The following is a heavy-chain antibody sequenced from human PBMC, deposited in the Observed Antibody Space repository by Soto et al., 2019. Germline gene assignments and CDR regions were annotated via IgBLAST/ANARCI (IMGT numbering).Heavy chain of an antibody. CDR1: GFTFSSYG. Sequence: QVQLVESGGGVVQPGRSLRLSCAASGFTFSSYGMHWVRQAPDKGLEWVAVIWYDGSNKYYADSVKGRFTISRDNSKNTLYLQMNSLRAEDTAVYYCARDRQMGYYYYGMDVWGQGTTVTVSS. D-gene: IGHD1-26*01. V-gene: IGHV3-33*01. J-gene: IGHJ6*02. CDR2: IWYDGSNK. CDR3: ARDRQMGYYYYGMDV.